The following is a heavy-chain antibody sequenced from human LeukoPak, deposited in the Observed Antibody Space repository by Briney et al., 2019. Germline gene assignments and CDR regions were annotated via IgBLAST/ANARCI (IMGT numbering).Heavy chain of an antibody. CDR2: INPNSGGT. D-gene: IGHD6-13*01. J-gene: IGHJ4*02. CDR3: ARAPSSSWYYFDY. CDR1: GYTFTVYC. Sequence: GASVKVSCKASGYTFTVYCMHWVRQAPGQGLEWMGWINPNSGGTNYAQKFQGSVTMTKDTSVSTAYMELSRLRSDDTAVYYCARAPSSSWYYFDYWGQGTLVTVSS. V-gene: IGHV1-2*02.